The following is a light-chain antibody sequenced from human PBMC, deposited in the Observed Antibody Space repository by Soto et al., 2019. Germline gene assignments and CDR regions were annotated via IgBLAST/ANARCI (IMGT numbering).Light chain of an antibody. J-gene: IGLJ2*01. CDR2: EGS. CDR1: SSDVGGHNH. CDR3: CSYAGSSTAI. V-gene: IGLV2-23*01. Sequence: QSALTQPASVSGSPGQSITISCTGSSSDVGGHNHVSWYQQHPGKAPKLIIYEGSKRPSGVSNRFSGSKSGNTASLTISGLQAEDEADYYCCSYAGSSTAIFGGGTKVTVL.